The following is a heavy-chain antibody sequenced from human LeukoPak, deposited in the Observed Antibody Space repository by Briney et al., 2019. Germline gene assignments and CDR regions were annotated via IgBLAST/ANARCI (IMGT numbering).Heavy chain of an antibody. V-gene: IGHV3-13*04. CDR1: GFTFSSYD. D-gene: IGHD1-26*01. CDR2: IGTASDT. J-gene: IGHJ3*02. CDR3: ARGSGSSLGAFDI. Sequence: GGSLRLSCAASGFTFSSYDMHWVRQATGKGLEWVSAIGTASDTYYPGSVKGRFTISRENAKNSLYLQMNSLRAGDTAVYYCARGSGSSLGAFDIWGQGTMVTVSS.